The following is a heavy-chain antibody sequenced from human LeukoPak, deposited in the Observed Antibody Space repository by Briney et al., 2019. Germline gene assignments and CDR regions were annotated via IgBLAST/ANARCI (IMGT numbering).Heavy chain of an antibody. CDR1: GGSISSSNYY. Sequence: SETLSLTCTVSGGSISSSNYYWGWNRQPPGKGLEWIGTFYYSGSTFYNPSLKSRVTISVDTSKNQFSLNLSSVTAADTSVYYCARGWGTAYGYWGQGTLVTVSS. D-gene: IGHD3-10*01. V-gene: IGHV4-39*01. CDR3: ARGWGTAYGY. CDR2: FYYSGST. J-gene: IGHJ4*02.